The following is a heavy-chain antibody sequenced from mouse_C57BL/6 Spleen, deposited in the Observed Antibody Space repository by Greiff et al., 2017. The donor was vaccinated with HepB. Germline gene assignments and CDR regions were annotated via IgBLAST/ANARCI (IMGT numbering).Heavy chain of an antibody. Sequence: QVQLQQPGAELVMPGASVKLSCKASGYTFTSYWMHWVKQRPGQGLEWIGEIDPSDSYTNYNQKFKGKSTLTVDKSSSTAYMQLSSLTSEDTAVYYCARENFDYWGQGTTLTVSS. V-gene: IGHV1-69*01. CDR1: GYTFTSYW. CDR3: ARENFDY. J-gene: IGHJ2*01. CDR2: IDPSDSYT.